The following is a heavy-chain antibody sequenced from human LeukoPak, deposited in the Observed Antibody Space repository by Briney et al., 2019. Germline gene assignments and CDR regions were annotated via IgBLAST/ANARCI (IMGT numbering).Heavy chain of an antibody. CDR1: GGSISSGGYY. CDR2: IYYSGST. CDR3: AREGPYCSGGSCYIDY. D-gene: IGHD2-15*01. V-gene: IGHV4-31*03. J-gene: IGHJ4*02. Sequence: SQTLSLTCTVSGGSISSGGYYWSWIRQHPGKGLEWIGYIYYSGSTYYNPSLKSRGTISIDTSKNQFSLKLSSVTAADTAVYYCAREGPYCSGGSCYIDYWGQGTLVTVSS.